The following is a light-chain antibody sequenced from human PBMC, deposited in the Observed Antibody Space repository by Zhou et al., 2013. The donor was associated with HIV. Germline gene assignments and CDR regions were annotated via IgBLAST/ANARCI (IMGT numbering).Light chain of an antibody. V-gene: IGKV3-15*01. CDR1: QTVSTD. J-gene: IGKJ1*01. CDR3: HQYRTWPLT. Sequence: VMTQSPATLYVSPGERVSLSCRASQTVSTDFAWYHQRPGQAPRLLIYSISVRAEGVPVRFTGSGSGTEFTLTISSLQSEDFGIYYCHQYRTWPLTFGQGTKV. CDR2: SIS.